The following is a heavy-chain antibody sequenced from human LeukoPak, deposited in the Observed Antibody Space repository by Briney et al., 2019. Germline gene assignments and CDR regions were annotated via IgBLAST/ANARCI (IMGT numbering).Heavy chain of an antibody. CDR3: ARGKVSGWYPYYFDY. J-gene: IGHJ4*02. CDR1: GGSISSGSYY. D-gene: IGHD6-19*01. V-gene: IGHV4-61*02. CDR2: IYTSGST. Sequence: SETLSLTCAVSGGSISSGSYYWSWIRQPAGKGLERIGRIYTSGSTNYNPSLKSRVTISVDTSKNQFSLKLSSVTAADTAVYYCARGKVSGWYPYYFDYWGQGTLVTVSS.